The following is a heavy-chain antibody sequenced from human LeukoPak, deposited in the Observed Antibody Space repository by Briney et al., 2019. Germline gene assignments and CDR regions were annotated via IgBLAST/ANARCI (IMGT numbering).Heavy chain of an antibody. V-gene: IGHV4-4*07. Sequence: SETLSLTCTVSGGPISSYYWSWIRQPAGEGLEWIGRIRTSGGTNYNPSLKSRVTMSVDTSKNQFSLKLTSMTAADTAVYYCARDEGQLAGYYFDYWGQGTLVTVSS. D-gene: IGHD6-6*01. CDR1: GGPISSYY. CDR3: ARDEGQLAGYYFDY. CDR2: IRTSGGT. J-gene: IGHJ4*02.